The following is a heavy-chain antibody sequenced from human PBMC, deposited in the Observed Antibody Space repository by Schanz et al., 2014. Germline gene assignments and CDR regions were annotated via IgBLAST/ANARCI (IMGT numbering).Heavy chain of an antibody. CDR1: GFSFTTYA. CDR2: ISSGGGST. Sequence: EEQLVESGGGLVQPGGSLRLSCASSGFSFTTYAMSWVRQAPGKGLEWVSSISSGGGSTYYADSVRGRFTISRDNAENTLFLQMNSLRAEDTAVYYCARKVVATIGGYYDNWGQGTLVIVSS. V-gene: IGHV3-23*04. D-gene: IGHD5-12*01. J-gene: IGHJ4*02. CDR3: ARKVVATIGGYYDN.